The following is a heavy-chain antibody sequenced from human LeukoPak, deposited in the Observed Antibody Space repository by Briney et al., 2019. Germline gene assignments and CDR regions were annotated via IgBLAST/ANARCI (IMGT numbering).Heavy chain of an antibody. D-gene: IGHD5-12*01. CDR2: INPNSGGT. CDR3: ARGEGGYDFAFDI. J-gene: IGHJ3*02. CDR1: GYTFTGYY. Sequence: ASVKVSCKASGYTFTGYYIHWVRQAPGQGLEWMGWINPNSGGTNYAQKFQGWVTMTRDTSISTAYMELSRLRSDDTAVYYCARGEGGYDFAFDIWGQGTMDTVSS. V-gene: IGHV1-2*04.